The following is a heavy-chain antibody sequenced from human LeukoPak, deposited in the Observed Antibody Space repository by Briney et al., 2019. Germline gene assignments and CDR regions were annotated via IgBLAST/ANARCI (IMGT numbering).Heavy chain of an antibody. Sequence: SETLSLTCAVYGGSFSGYYWSWIRQPPGKGLEWIGEINHSGSTNYNPSLKSRVTISVDTSKNQFSLKLSSVTAADTAVYYCARDSPIYSSSWYTIGLGIRDSNYYYGMDVWGQGTTVTVSS. CDR2: INHSGST. CDR1: GGSFSGYY. J-gene: IGHJ6*02. V-gene: IGHV4-34*01. CDR3: ARDSPIYSSSWYTIGLGIRDSNYYYGMDV. D-gene: IGHD6-13*01.